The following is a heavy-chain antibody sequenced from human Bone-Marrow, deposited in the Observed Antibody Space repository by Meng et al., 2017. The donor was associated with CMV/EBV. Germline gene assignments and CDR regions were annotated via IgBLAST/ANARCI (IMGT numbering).Heavy chain of an antibody. V-gene: IGHV3-53*01. J-gene: IGHJ4*02. CDR1: IFPVSDNY. Sequence: ETLSLTCAGSIFPVSDNYMSWVRQAPGKGLEWVSIIYTDDTTFYADSVKGRFTISRDNYNNTLYLQMNSLRAEDTAVYYCARGHVAYYSWGQGTLVTVSS. CDR3: ARGHVAYYS. CDR2: IYTDDTT. D-gene: IGHD3-10*01.